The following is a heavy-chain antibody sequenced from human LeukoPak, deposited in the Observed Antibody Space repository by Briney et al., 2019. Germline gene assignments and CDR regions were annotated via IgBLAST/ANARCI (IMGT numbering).Heavy chain of an antibody. D-gene: IGHD3-10*01. J-gene: IGHJ3*02. CDR2: ISGSGGST. Sequence: PGGSLRLSCAASGFTFSSYAMSWVRQAPGKGLEWVSGISGSGGSTNYADSVKGRFTISRDNSKSTLYLQMNSLRAEDTAVYYCAKDSGSGSYYSADAFGIWGQGTMVTVSS. CDR3: AKDSGSGSYYSADAFGI. V-gene: IGHV3-23*01. CDR1: GFTFSSYA.